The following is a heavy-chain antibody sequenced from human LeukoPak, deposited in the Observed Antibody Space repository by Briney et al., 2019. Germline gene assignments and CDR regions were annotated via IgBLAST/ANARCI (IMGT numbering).Heavy chain of an antibody. CDR2: IYPGDSDT. CDR3: ARRIGVGSYDY. CDR1: GYSFTNYW. V-gene: IGHV5-51*01. Sequence: GESLKISCKGSGYSFTNYWIGWVRQMPGKGLEWTGIIYPGDSDTRNSPSFQGQVTISADKSINTAYLQWSSLKASDTAIYYCARRIGVGSYDYWGQGTLVTVSS. J-gene: IGHJ4*02. D-gene: IGHD6-19*01.